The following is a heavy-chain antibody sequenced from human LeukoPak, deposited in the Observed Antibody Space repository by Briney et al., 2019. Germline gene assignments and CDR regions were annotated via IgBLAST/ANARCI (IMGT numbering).Heavy chain of an antibody. D-gene: IGHD1-20*01. CDR2: IRSKADGGTP. J-gene: IGHJ4*02. CDR1: GFSFSDAW. Sequence: GGSLRLSCAASGFSFSDAWMNWVRQAPGKGLEWVGHIRSKADGGTPDYIAPVKGRFTISRDDSKDTLYLHMNSLRAEDTAVYYCAKAHNWNEPIDYWGQGTLVTVSS. V-gene: IGHV3-15*07. CDR3: AKAHNWNEPIDY.